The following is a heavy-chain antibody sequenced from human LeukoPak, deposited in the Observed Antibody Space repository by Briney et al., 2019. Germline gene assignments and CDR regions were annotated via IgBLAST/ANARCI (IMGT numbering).Heavy chain of an antibody. D-gene: IGHD4-11*01. V-gene: IGHV4-39*07. CDR1: GGSVSSSTYY. Sequence: PSETLSLTCTVSGGSVSSSTYYWRWVRQPPGKGLEWIGSIYYSGSTHYNPSLKSRVTISVATPENHFSLKLRSVTAADTAVYYCARYRIPLQFDYWGQGTLVTVSS. CDR2: IYYSGST. J-gene: IGHJ4*02. CDR3: ARYRIPLQFDY.